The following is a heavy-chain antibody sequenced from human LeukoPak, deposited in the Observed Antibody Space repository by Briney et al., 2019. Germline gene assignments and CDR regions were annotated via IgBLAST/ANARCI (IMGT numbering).Heavy chain of an antibody. D-gene: IGHD2-2*01. CDR3: AKSPRADCSSTSCSFNWFDP. Sequence: GGSLRLSCAASGFTFSSYWMSWVRQAPGKGLEWVANIKQDGSEKYYVDSVKGRFTISRDNAKNSLYLQMNSLRAEDTAVYYCAKSPRADCSSTSCSFNWFDPWGQGTLVTVSS. CDR1: GFTFSSYW. CDR2: IKQDGSEK. J-gene: IGHJ5*02. V-gene: IGHV3-7*01.